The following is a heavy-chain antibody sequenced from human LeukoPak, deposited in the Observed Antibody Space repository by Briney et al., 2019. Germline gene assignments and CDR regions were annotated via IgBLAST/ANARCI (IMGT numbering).Heavy chain of an antibody. CDR2: MNPNSGNT. V-gene: IGHV1-8*01. D-gene: IGHD2-21*01. J-gene: IGHJ6*02. CDR3: ARVVIPYYGMDV. CDR1: GYTFTSYD. Sequence: ASVKVSCKASGYTFTSYDINWVRQATGQGLEWMGWMNPNSGNTGYAQKFQGRVTMTRNTSISTAYMELSSLRSEDTAVYYCARVVIPYYGMDVWGQGTTVTVSS.